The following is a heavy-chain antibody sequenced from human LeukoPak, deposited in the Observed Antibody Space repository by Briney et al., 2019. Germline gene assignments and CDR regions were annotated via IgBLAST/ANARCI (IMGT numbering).Heavy chain of an antibody. V-gene: IGHV3-74*01. D-gene: IGHD3-3*01. CDR3: AKDVADYAIFGVVISRNSFNY. CDR2: IKSDGSDT. Sequence: PGGSLRLSCAASGFTLSSYWMHWVRQVPGKGLVWVSRIKSDGSDTRYADSVKGRFTISRDNAKNTLYLQMNSLRAEDTAVYYCAKDVADYAIFGVVISRNSFNYWGQGTLVTVSS. J-gene: IGHJ4*02. CDR1: GFTLSSYW.